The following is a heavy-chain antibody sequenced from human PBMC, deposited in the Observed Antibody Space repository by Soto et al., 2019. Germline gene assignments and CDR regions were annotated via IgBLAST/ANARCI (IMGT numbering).Heavy chain of an antibody. CDR2: IDPSDSYT. D-gene: IGHD2-15*01. CDR3: ARHFSYCSGGSCYSGSYYYGMDV. CDR1: GYSFTSYW. J-gene: IGHJ6*02. Sequence: LGESLKISCKGSGYSFTSYWIRWVRQMPGKGLEWMGRIDPSDSYTNYSPSFQGHVTISADKSISTAYLQWSSLKASDTAMYYCARHFSYCSGGSCYSGSYYYGMDVWGQGTTITV. V-gene: IGHV5-10-1*01.